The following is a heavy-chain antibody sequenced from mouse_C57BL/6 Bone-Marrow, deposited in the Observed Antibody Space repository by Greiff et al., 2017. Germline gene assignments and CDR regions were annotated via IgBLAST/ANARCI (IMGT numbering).Heavy chain of an antibody. Sequence: EVQLQESGPGLVKPSQSLSLTCSVTGYSITSGYYWNWIRQFPGNKLEWMGYISYDGSNNYNPSLKNRISITRDTSKNQFFLKLNSVTTEDTATYYCARDDYEGDYWGQGTTPTVSS. CDR3: ARDDYEGDY. J-gene: IGHJ2*01. CDR2: ISYDGSN. CDR1: GYSITSGYY. V-gene: IGHV3-6*01. D-gene: IGHD2-4*01.